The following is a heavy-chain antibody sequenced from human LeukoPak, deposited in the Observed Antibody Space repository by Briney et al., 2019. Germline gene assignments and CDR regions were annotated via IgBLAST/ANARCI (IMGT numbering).Heavy chain of an antibody. D-gene: IGHD6-6*01. CDR2: IYTSGNT. CDR1: GGSISSYY. V-gene: IGHV4-4*07. Sequence: PSETLSLTCTVSGGSISSYYWSWLRQPAGKGLEWIGRIYTSGNTNYNPSLKSRVTISVDTSKNQFSLKLSSVTAADTAVYYCARDSSSPRVKYFQHWGQGTLVTVSS. CDR3: ARDSSSPRVKYFQH. J-gene: IGHJ1*01.